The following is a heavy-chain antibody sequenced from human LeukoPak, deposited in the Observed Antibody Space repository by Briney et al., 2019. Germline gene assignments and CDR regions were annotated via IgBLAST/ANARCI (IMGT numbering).Heavy chain of an antibody. CDR2: IIPILGIA. D-gene: IGHD6-13*01. CDR3: ASFSSSSGYGTDV. J-gene: IGHJ6*02. V-gene: IGHV1-69*04. CDR1: GGTFSSYA. Sequence: SVKVSCKASGGTFSSYAISWVRQAPGQGLEWMGRIIPILGIANYAQKFQGRATITADKSTSTAYMELSSLRSEDTAVYYCASFSSSSGYGTDVWGQGTTVTVSS.